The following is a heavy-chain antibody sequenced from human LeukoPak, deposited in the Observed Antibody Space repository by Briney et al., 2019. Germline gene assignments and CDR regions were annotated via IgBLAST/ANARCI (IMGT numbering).Heavy chain of an antibody. Sequence: SETLSLTCTVSGGSISSYYWSWIRQPPGKGLEWIGYIYYSGSTNYNPSLKSRVTISVDTSKNQFSLKLSSVTAADTAVYYCARQRNWGITMVRGYYYYMDVWGKGTTVTISS. CDR1: GGSISSYY. CDR3: ARQRNWGITMVRGYYYYMDV. CDR2: IYYSGST. D-gene: IGHD3-10*01. J-gene: IGHJ6*03. V-gene: IGHV4-59*08.